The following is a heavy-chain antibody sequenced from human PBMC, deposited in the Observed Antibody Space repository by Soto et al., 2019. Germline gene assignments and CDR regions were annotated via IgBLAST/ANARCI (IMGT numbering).Heavy chain of an antibody. CDR2: IIPIFGTA. V-gene: IGHV1-69*13. CDR3: ARSQNYYDSSGYYDKITGWFDP. J-gene: IGHJ5*02. Sequence: ASVKVSCKASGGTFSSYAISWVRQAPGQGLEWMGGIIPIFGTANYAQKFQGRVTITADESTSTAYMELSSLRSEDTAVYYCARSQNYYDSSGYYDKITGWFDPWGQGTLVTVSS. D-gene: IGHD3-22*01. CDR1: GGTFSSYA.